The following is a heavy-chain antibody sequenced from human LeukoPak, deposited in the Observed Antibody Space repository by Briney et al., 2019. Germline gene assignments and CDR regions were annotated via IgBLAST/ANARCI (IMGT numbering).Heavy chain of an antibody. J-gene: IGHJ4*02. Sequence: GGSLRLSCAASGLAFSNYAMSWVRQAPGKGLERVSAISGSGGSTYYADSVEGRFTISRDNSKNTLYLQMNSLRAEDTAVYYCAKCPDPDIVATINFDYWGQGTLVTVSS. CDR3: AKCPDPDIVATINFDY. D-gene: IGHD5-12*01. V-gene: IGHV3-23*01. CDR2: ISGSGGST. CDR1: GLAFSNYA.